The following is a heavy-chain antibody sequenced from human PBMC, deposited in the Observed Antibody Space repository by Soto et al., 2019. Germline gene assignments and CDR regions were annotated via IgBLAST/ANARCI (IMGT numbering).Heavy chain of an antibody. V-gene: IGHV4-30-4*01. CDR2: INYSGST. CDR3: VSISYVYTFYDY. D-gene: IGHD5-18*01. J-gene: IGHJ4*02. Sequence: QVQLQESGPGLVKPSQTLSLTCTVSGGSISSGDYYLSWIRQPPGKGLEWIGYINYSGSTSSNPSPKSIVTISVDTSLNQSPPKMSSVTAADTAVYYCVSISYVYTFYDYWGEGTLVTVSS. CDR1: GGSISSGDYY.